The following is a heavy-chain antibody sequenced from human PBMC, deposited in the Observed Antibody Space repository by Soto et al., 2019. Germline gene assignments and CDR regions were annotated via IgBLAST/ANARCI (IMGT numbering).Heavy chain of an antibody. CDR3: ARSRVGSSWYEGDS. J-gene: IGHJ4*02. CDR2: IAHDGSNQ. D-gene: IGHD6-13*01. V-gene: IGHV3-30*03. Sequence: QVQLVESGGGVVQPGKSLRLSCAASGFTFSSYGMQWVRQAPGKGLDWMAVIAHDGSNQYYTDSVNGRFTISRDNSKNTLYLQMDSLRPEDTAVYFWARSRVGSSWYEGDSWGQGTLVTVSS. CDR1: GFTFSSYG.